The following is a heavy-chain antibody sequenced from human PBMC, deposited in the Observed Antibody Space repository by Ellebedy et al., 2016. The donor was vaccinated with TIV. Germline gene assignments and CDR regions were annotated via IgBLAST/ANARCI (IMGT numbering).Heavy chain of an antibody. J-gene: IGHJ4*01. D-gene: IGHD2-15*01. CDR2: ISSSGRTI. V-gene: IGHV3-48*02. CDR3: ARDVYCTGGSCFDYLDY. Sequence: GESLKISCAASGFTFSTYNMNWVRQAPGKGLEWVSHISSSGRTIYYADSVKGRLTVSRDNAKNSLYLQMNTLRDEDTAVYYCARDVYCTGGSCFDYLDYWGQGTLVTVSS. CDR1: GFTFSTYN.